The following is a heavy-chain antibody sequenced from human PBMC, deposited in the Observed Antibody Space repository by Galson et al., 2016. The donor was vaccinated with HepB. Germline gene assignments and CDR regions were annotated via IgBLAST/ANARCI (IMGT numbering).Heavy chain of an antibody. CDR3: ASTYGSGSYRRDAFDI. Sequence: SLRLSCAASGFTFRSYAMHWVRQAPGKGLEWVAVISYDGSNKYYADSVKGRFTISRDNSKNTLYLQMNSLRAEDTAVYYCASTYGSGSYRRDAFDIWGQGTMVTVSS. D-gene: IGHD3-10*01. CDR1: GFTFRSYA. V-gene: IGHV3-30-3*01. J-gene: IGHJ3*02. CDR2: ISYDGSNK.